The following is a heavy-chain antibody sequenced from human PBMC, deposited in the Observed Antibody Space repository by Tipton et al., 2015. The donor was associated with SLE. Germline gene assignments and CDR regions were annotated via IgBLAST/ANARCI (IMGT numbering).Heavy chain of an antibody. CDR2: IYYSGST. CDR1: GGSISSSSYY. V-gene: IGHV4-39*01. D-gene: IGHD6-19*01. J-gene: IGHJ3*02. Sequence: TLSLTCTVPGGSISSSSYYWGWIRQPPGKGLDWIGSIYYSGSTYYNPSLKSRVTISVDTSKNRFSLKLSSVTAADTAVYYCAAYNSGSHAFHIWGQGTMVTVSS. CDR3: AAYNSGSHAFHI.